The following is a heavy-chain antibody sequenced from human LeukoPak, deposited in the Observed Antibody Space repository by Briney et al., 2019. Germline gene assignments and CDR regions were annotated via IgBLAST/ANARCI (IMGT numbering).Heavy chain of an antibody. V-gene: IGHV1-8*01. J-gene: IGHJ5*02. Sequence: ASLKVACTASGCTFHSYDFNWVRQATGQGLEWMGWMNPGTGNTGYAPRFLGRVTMTRDTSISTAYLQLSSLTSADTAVYYCARGRFDPWGQGTQVIVSS. CDR1: GCTFHSYD. CDR3: ARGRFDP. CDR2: MNPGTGNT.